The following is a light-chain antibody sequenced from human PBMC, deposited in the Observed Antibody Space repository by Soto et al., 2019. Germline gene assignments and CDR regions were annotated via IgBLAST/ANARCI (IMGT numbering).Light chain of an antibody. Sequence: QSVLTQPPAVSGAPGQRVIISCTGSISNIGTGYDVHWYQQLPGTAPKLLIYGNNNRPSGVPDRFSGSKSGTSAPLAITGLQAEDEADYYCQSYDLSGSGIFGGGTKLTVL. J-gene: IGLJ2*01. V-gene: IGLV1-40*01. CDR3: QSYDLSGSGI. CDR2: GNN. CDR1: ISNIGTGYD.